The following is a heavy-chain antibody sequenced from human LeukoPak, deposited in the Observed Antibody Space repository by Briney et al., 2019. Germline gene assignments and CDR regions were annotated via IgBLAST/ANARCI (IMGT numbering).Heavy chain of an antibody. D-gene: IGHD1-7*01. J-gene: IGHJ6*02. V-gene: IGHV1-2*02. Sequence: GASVKVSCKASGYTFTGYYMHWVRQAPGQGLEWMGWINPNGGGTNYAQKFQGRVTMTRDTSISTAYMELSRLRSDDTAVYYCARDRYWNYFDYYYYGMDVWGQGTTVTVSS. CDR2: INPNGGGT. CDR3: ARDRYWNYFDYYYYGMDV. CDR1: GYTFTGYY.